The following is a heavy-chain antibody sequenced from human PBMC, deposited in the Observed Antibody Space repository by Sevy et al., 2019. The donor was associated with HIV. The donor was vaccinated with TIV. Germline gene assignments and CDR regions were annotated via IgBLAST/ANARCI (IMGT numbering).Heavy chain of an antibody. V-gene: IGHV3-23*01. CDR3: ARRPDLGSAIRTGVMDV. CDR1: GFTFSTYA. D-gene: IGHD2-21*01. CDR2: ISDSGGST. Sequence: GGSLRLSCAASGFTFSTYAMSWVRQTPGKGLQWVSVISDSGGSTYYADSVQGRFTISRDNSKDTMYLQVNSLRAEDTAVYYCARRPDLGSAIRTGVMDVWGQGTTVTVSS. J-gene: IGHJ6*02.